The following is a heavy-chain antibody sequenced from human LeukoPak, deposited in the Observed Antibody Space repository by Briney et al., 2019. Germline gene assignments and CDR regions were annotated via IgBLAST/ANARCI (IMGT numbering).Heavy chain of an antibody. V-gene: IGHV1-46*01. D-gene: IGHD7-27*01. Sequence: ASVKVSCKASGYTFTSYYMHWVRQAPGQGLEWMGIINPSGGSTSYAQRFQGRVTMTRDTSTSTVYMELSSLRSEDTAVYYCARVLLTGDHPFDPWGQGTLVTVSS. CDR1: GYTFTSYY. CDR3: ARVLLTGDHPFDP. CDR2: INPSGGST. J-gene: IGHJ5*02.